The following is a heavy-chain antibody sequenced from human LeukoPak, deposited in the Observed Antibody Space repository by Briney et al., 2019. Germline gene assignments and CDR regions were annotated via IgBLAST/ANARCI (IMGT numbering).Heavy chain of an antibody. CDR1: GFTFSNYG. V-gene: IGHV3-23*01. CDR2: IIGSGFST. CDR3: ARARYSSSWPIPDY. J-gene: IGHJ4*02. Sequence: TGGSLRLSCAASGFTFSNYGMSWVRQAPGKGLEWVSSIIGSGFSTFYADSVKGRFTISRDNSKNTLYLQMNSLRAEDTAVYYCARARYSSSWPIPDYWGQGTLVTVSS. D-gene: IGHD6-13*01.